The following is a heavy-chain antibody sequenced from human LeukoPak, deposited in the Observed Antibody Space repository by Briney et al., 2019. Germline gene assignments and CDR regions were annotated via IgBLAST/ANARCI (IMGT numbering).Heavy chain of an antibody. J-gene: IGHJ4*02. D-gene: IGHD6-6*01. V-gene: IGHV3-21*01. Sequence: PGGALRLSCAASGFTFSSYSMKWVRQAPGEGLEWVSSISSSSSYIYYADSVKGRFTISRDNAKNSLYLQMNSLRAEDTAVYYCARDPGSIAAHWGQGTLVTVSS. CDR3: ARDPGSIAAH. CDR1: GFTFSSYS. CDR2: ISSSSSYI.